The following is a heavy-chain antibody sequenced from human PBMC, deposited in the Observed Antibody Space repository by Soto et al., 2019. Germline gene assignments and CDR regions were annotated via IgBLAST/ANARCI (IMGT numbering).Heavy chain of an antibody. Sequence: PGGSLRLSCAASGFTFSSYSMNWVRQAPGKGLEWVSSISSSSSYIYYADSVKGRFTISRDNAKNSLYLQMNSLRAEDTAVYYCARVVVPAAIGYYYYYYGMDVWGQGTTVTVSS. D-gene: IGHD2-2*01. CDR3: ARVVVPAAIGYYYYYYGMDV. J-gene: IGHJ6*02. V-gene: IGHV3-21*01. CDR1: GFTFSSYS. CDR2: ISSSSSYI.